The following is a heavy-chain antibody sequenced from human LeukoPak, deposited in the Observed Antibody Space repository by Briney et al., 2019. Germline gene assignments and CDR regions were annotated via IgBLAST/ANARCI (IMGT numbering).Heavy chain of an antibody. CDR1: GFTFRDYW. CDR3: ATGSQPGTTFDY. V-gene: IGHV3-74*01. D-gene: IGHD1-14*01. J-gene: IGHJ4*02. Sequence: GGSLRLSCAASGFTFRDYWMQWVRQVPGKGLVWVSRIKSDGSSPSYADSVRGRFTISRDNSKNSLYLQMNSLRVEDTALYYCATGSQPGTTFDYWGQGTLVTASS. CDR2: IKSDGSSP.